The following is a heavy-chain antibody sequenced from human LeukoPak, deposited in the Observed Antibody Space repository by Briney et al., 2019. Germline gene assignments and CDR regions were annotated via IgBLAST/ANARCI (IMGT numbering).Heavy chain of an antibody. CDR3: ARGSIAYYYMDV. CDR1: GGSISSYY. Sequence: PSETLSLTCTVSGGSISSYYWSWIRQPPGKGLEWIGYVYYAGSTNYNPSLKSRVTISVDTSKNQVSLKLSSVTAADTAVYYCARGSIAYYYMDVWGKGTTVTISS. CDR2: VYYAGST. J-gene: IGHJ6*03. V-gene: IGHV4-59*01. D-gene: IGHD3-22*01.